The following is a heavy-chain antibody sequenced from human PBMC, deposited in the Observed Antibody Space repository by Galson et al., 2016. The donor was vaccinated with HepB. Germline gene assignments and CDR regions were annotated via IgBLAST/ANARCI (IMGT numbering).Heavy chain of an antibody. V-gene: IGHV2-70*04. CDR3: AREYSRGGSALDV. CDR2: IDWADEK. Sequence: PALVKPTQTLTLTCTFSGFVLNINSTGVSWIRQPPGKALEWLARIDWADEKFYATSLKTRLSISKDTSKNQVVLTMTNMDPVDTATYYCAREYSRGGSALDVWGRGTTVTVSS. J-gene: IGHJ6*02. D-gene: IGHD3-10*01. CDR1: GFVLNINSTG.